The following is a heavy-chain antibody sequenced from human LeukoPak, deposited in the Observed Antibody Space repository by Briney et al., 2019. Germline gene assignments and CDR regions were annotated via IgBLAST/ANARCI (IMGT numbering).Heavy chain of an antibody. Sequence: GESLKISCRVSGYRFTYDWIGWVRQMPGKGLEWVGIIYLDDSDTRYSPSFEGQVTISADKSINTAFLQWSSLKASDTAMYYCATSTFGGGYYYYYMDVWGMGTSVIVSS. V-gene: IGHV5-51*01. CDR2: IYLDDSDT. CDR3: ATSTFGGGYYYYYMDV. J-gene: IGHJ6*03. CDR1: GYRFTYDW. D-gene: IGHD3-16*01.